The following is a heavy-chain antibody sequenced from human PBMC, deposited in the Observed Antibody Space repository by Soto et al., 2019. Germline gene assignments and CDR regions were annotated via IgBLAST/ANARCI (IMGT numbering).Heavy chain of an antibody. CDR2: IYYSGST. V-gene: IGHV4-31*03. D-gene: IGHD5-12*01. J-gene: IGHJ4*02. CDR1: GGSISSGGYY. CDR3: ARGGVATLYFDY. Sequence: SETLSLTCTVSGGSISSGGYYWSWIRQHPGKGLEWIGYIYYSGSTYYNPSLKSRVTISVDTSKNQFSLKLSSVTAADTAVYYCARGGVATLYFDYWGQGTLVTVSS.